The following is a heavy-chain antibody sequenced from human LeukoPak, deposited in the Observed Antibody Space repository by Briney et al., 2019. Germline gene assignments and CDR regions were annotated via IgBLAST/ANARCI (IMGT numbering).Heavy chain of an antibody. V-gene: IGHV1-8*01. J-gene: IGHJ5*02. CDR1: GYTFTSYG. CDR3: ARVWAARLYWFDP. Sequence: AASVKVSCKASGYTFTSYGINWVRQATGQGLEWMGWMNPNSGNTGYAQKFQGRVTMTRNTSISTAYMELSSLRSEDTAVYYCARVWAARLYWFDPWGQGTLVTVSS. D-gene: IGHD5-18*01. CDR2: MNPNSGNT.